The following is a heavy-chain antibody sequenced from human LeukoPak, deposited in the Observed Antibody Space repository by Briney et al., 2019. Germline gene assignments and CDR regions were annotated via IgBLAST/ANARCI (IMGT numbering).Heavy chain of an antibody. V-gene: IGHV1-2*04. CDR3: ARRYGFDWLSTKGNAFDI. CDR2: INPNSGGT. CDR1: GYTFTGYY. D-gene: IGHD3-9*01. J-gene: IGHJ3*02. Sequence: AASVKVSCKASGYTFTGYYMHWVRQAPGQGLEWMGWINPNSGGTNYAQKFQGWVTMTTDTSTSTAYMELRSLRSDDTAVYYCARRYGFDWLSTKGNAFDIWGQGTMVTVSS.